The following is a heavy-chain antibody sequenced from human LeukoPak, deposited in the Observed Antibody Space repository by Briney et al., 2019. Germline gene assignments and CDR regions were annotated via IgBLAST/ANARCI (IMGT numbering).Heavy chain of an antibody. Sequence: SGGSLRLPCAASGFTFSSYGMHWVRQAPGKGLEWVAVISYDGSNKYYADSVKGRFTISRDNSKNTLYLQMNSLRAEDTAVYYCAKGVDFQVRGVIVYWGQGTLVTVSS. CDR3: AKGVDFQVRGVIVY. D-gene: IGHD3-10*01. CDR2: ISYDGSNK. J-gene: IGHJ4*02. V-gene: IGHV3-30*18. CDR1: GFTFSSYG.